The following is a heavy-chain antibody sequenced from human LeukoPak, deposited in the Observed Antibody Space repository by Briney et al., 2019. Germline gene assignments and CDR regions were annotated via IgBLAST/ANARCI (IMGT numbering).Heavy chain of an antibody. CDR3: AREDPSYGMDV. V-gene: IGHV1-18*01. CDR2: ISAYNGNT. CDR1: GYTFTSYG. J-gene: IGHJ6*02. Sequence: ASVKVSCKASGYTFTSYGISWVRQAPGQGLEWMGWISAYNGNTNYAQKLQGRVTMTTDTSTGTAYMELRSLRSDDTAVYYCAREDPSYGMDVWGQGTTVTVSS.